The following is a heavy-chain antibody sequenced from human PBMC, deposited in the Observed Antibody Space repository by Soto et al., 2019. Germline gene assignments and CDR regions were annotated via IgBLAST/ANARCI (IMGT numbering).Heavy chain of an antibody. Sequence: QVQLQESGPGLVKPSETLSLTCTVSGGSISSYYWSWIRQPPGKGLEWIGYIYYSGSTNYNPSLKSRVTIPVDTSKNQFSLKLSSVTAADTAVYYCAGLGHLYLQYYFDYWGQGTLVTVSS. CDR3: AGLGHLYLQYYFDY. CDR1: GGSISSYY. CDR2: IYYSGST. D-gene: IGHD2-8*01. J-gene: IGHJ4*02. V-gene: IGHV4-59*08.